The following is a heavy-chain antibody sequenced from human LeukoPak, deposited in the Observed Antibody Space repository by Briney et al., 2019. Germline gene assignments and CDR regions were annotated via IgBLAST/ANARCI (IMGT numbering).Heavy chain of an antibody. V-gene: IGHV3-30-3*01. Sequence: GRSLRLSCAASGFTFTYYAMHWVRQAPGKGLEWVSVVSNDGSNQDYTDSVKGRFIISRDDSKSTVYLQMNSLRVDDTAMYYCAFLAAAGEIDYWGQGTLVTVSS. CDR1: GFTFTYYA. D-gene: IGHD6-13*01. J-gene: IGHJ4*02. CDR3: AFLAAAGEIDY. CDR2: VSNDGSNQ.